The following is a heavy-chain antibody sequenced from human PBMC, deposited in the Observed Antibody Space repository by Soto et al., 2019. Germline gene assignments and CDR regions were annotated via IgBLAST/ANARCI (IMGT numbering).Heavy chain of an antibody. V-gene: IGHV3-30*18. CDR1: GFTFSSYD. CDR2: ISYDGSNK. CDR3: AKSTFYDYVWGSYRSELHYFDY. J-gene: IGHJ4*02. D-gene: IGHD3-16*01. Sequence: QVQLVESGGGVVQPGRSLRLSCAASGFTFSSYDMHWVRQAPGKGLEWVALISYDGSNKYYADSVMVRFNISRDNSKNTLYLQMNRLRADDTAVYYCAKSTFYDYVWGSYRSELHYFDYWGQGTLVTVSS.